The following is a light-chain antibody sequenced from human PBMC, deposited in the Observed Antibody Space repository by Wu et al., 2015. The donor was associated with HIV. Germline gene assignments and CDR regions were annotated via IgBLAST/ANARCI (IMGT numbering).Light chain of an antibody. V-gene: IGKV1-5*03. CDR2: KAS. J-gene: IGKJ2*03. CDR3: QQYNSYPYS. CDR1: QSISSW. Sequence: DIQMTQSPSTLSASVGDRVTITCRASQSISSWLAWYQQKPGKAPKLLIYKASSLESGVPSRFSGSGSGAEFTLTISSLQPDDFATYYCQQYNSYPYSFGQGTKLEIK.